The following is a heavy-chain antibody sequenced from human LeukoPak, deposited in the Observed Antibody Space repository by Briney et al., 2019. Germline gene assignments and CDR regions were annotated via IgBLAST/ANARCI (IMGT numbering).Heavy chain of an antibody. J-gene: IGHJ4*02. V-gene: IGHV4-59*01. CDR3: ARLLSSGILYYFDY. Sequence: SETLSLTCTVSGGSISSYNWSWIRQPPGKGLEWMGYIYYSGSTNYNPSLKSRVTISVDTSKNQFSLKLSSVTAADTAVYYCARLLSSGILYYFDYWGQGTLVTVSS. D-gene: IGHD3-10*02. CDR2: IYYSGST. CDR1: GGSISSYN.